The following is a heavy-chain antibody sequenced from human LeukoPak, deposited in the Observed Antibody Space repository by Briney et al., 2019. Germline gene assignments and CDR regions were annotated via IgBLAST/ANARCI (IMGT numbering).Heavy chain of an antibody. D-gene: IGHD6-6*01. V-gene: IGHV3-48*01. CDR3: ARDEYTTPTDTFYYGMDV. CDR2: ITSGGDTI. J-gene: IGHJ6*02. CDR1: GFPFRSYS. Sequence: PGGSLRLSCAASGFPFRSYSMNWVRQAPGKGLEWGSYITSGGDTISYADSVKGRFTISRDDAQNSLFLQMNSLRAEDTAVYYCARDEYTTPTDTFYYGMDVWGQGTTVTVSS.